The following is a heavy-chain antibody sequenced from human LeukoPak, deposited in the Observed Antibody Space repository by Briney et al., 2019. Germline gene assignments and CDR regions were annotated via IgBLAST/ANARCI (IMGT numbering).Heavy chain of an antibody. CDR1: GYTFTSHG. J-gene: IGHJ3*02. V-gene: IGHV1-18*01. D-gene: IGHD2-21*02. Sequence: ASVKVSCKASGYTFTSHGVSWVRQAPGQGLEWMGWISAYSGNTNFAQKFQGRVTMTTDTSTSTAYMELRSLRYDDTAVYYCARDGVRWGLPSAFGIWGQGTMVTVSS. CDR3: ARDGVRWGLPSAFGI. CDR2: ISAYSGNT.